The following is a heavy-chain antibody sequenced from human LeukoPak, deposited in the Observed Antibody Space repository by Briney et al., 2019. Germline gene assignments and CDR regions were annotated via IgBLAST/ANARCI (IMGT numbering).Heavy chain of an antibody. CDR2: VYYTGDT. Sequence: SETLSLTCIVSGVSVTTTSYYWGWIRQPPGKGLEWIGSVYYTGDTYYTSSLKSRVTISVDTSKHQFSLKLSSVTAADTAVYYCARVLVTTGVYFDLWGRGTLVTVSS. J-gene: IGHJ2*01. CDR3: ARVLVTTGVYFDL. D-gene: IGHD4-11*01. V-gene: IGHV4-39*07. CDR1: GVSVTTTSYY.